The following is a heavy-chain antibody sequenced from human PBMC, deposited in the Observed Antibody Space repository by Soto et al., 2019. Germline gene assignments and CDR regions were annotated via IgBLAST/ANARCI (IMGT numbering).Heavy chain of an antibody. Sequence: SSVKVSFTASRYTFTCYAMHWVRQAPGQRLEWMGWINAGNGNTKYSQKFQGRVTITRDTSASTAYMELSSLRSEDTAVYYCARSEDTIFFDYWGQGTLVTVSS. V-gene: IGHV1-3*01. CDR1: RYTFTCYA. CDR3: ARSEDTIFFDY. J-gene: IGHJ4*02. CDR2: INAGNGNT. D-gene: IGHD3-3*01.